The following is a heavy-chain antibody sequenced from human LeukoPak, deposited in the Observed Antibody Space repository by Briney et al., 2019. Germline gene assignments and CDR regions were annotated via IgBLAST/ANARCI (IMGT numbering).Heavy chain of an antibody. D-gene: IGHD6-19*01. J-gene: IGHJ4*02. CDR3: AREGGGIAVADTYFDY. V-gene: IGHV3-30*04. Sequence: PGGSLRLSCAASGFTFSSYAMHWVRQAPGKGLEWVAVISYDGSNKYYADSVKGRFTTSRDNSKNTLYLQMNSLRAEDTAVYYCAREGGGIAVADTYFDYWGQGTLVTVSS. CDR1: GFTFSSYA. CDR2: ISYDGSNK.